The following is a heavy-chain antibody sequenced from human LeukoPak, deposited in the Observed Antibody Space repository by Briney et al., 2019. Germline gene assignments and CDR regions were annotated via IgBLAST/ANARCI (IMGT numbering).Heavy chain of an antibody. CDR1: GYTFSTYG. CDR2: ISGYNGNT. CDR3: ARNLWLEEIDY. D-gene: IGHD5-12*01. Sequence: ASVNVSCKASGYTFSTYGISWVRQAPGQGLEWMGWISGYNGNTFTAQKFQGRIIMTTDTSTSTAYMELRSLRSNDTAMYYCARNLWLEEIDYWGQGTLVTVSS. V-gene: IGHV1-18*01. J-gene: IGHJ4*02.